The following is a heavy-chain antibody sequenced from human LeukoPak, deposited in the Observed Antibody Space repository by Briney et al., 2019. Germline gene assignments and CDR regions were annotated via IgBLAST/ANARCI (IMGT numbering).Heavy chain of an antibody. V-gene: IGHV1-24*01. Sequence: ASVKVSCKVSGYTLTELSMHWVRQAPGKGLEWMGGFDPEDGETIYAQKFQDRVTMTEDTSTDTAYMELSSLRSEDTAVYYCATLPPTYYDSSGYYKGAFDIWGQGTMVTVSS. J-gene: IGHJ3*02. CDR2: FDPEDGET. CDR1: GYTLTELS. D-gene: IGHD3-22*01. CDR3: ATLPPTYYDSSGYYKGAFDI.